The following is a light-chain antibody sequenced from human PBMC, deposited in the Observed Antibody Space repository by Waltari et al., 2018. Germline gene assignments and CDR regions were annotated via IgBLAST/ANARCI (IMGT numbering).Light chain of an antibody. V-gene: IGKV1-5*03. CDR2: KAS. CDR3: QQYNSYPAT. J-gene: IGKJ2*01. Sequence: DIQMTQSPSTLSASVGDRVTITCRASQRISSWLAWYQQKPGKAPKPLIYKASSLESGVPSRFSGSGSGTEFTLTISSLQPDDFATYYCQQYNSYPATFGQGTKLEIK. CDR1: QRISSW.